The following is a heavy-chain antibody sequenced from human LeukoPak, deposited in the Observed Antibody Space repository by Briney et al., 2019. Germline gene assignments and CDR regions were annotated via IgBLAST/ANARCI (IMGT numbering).Heavy chain of an antibody. J-gene: IGHJ4*02. CDR1: GGSFSGYY. D-gene: IGHD6-19*01. CDR2: INHSGST. CDR3: ARRGRYSSGWYEY. Sequence: PSETLSLTCAVYGGSFSGYYWSWIRQPPGKGLEWIGEINHSGSTNYNPSLKSRVTISVDTSKNQFSLKLSSVTAADTAVYYCARRGRYSSGWYEYWGQGTLVTVSS. V-gene: IGHV4-34*01.